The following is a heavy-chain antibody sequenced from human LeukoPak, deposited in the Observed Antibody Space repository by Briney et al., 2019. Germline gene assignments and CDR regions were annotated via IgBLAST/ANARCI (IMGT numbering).Heavy chain of an antibody. V-gene: IGHV1-8*01. CDR1: GYTFTSYD. J-gene: IGHJ4*02. D-gene: IGHD2-2*02. CDR2: MNPNSGNT. Sequence: ASVKVSCKASGYTFTSYDINWVRQATGQGLEWMGWMNPNSGNTGYAQKFQGRVTMTRNTSISTAYMELSSLRSEDTAVYYCARVGGCGSTSCYTGFEYWGQGTLVTVSS. CDR3: ARVGGCGSTSCYTGFEY.